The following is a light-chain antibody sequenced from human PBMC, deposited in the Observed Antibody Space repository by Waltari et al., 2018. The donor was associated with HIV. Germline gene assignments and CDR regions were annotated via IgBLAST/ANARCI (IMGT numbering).Light chain of an antibody. Sequence: DIQMTQSPSSLSASVVDRVSITCRAGQNIHTFLNWYQQQPGSAPKLLIFGASRLPSGVPSRFSGSGSETDFTLTIDNLQVEDFATYYCLQTDSMPLTFGPGTKVD. CDR1: QNIHTF. J-gene: IGKJ3*01. V-gene: IGKV1-39*01. CDR3: LQTDSMPLT. CDR2: GAS.